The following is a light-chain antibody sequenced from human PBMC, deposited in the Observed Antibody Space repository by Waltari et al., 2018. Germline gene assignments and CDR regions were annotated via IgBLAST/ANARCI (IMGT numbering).Light chain of an antibody. CDR2: EVR. J-gene: IGLJ2*01. CDR3: CSYGGASIRV. V-gene: IGLV2-23*02. CDR1: TSDVGSYNL. Sequence: QSALTQPASVSGSPGQSITISCTGTTSDVGSYNLVSWYRQHPGEAPKLIIYEVRKRPPGVSDRFSGSKSGNTASLTISGLQAEDEADYYCCSYGGASIRVFGGGTKLTVL.